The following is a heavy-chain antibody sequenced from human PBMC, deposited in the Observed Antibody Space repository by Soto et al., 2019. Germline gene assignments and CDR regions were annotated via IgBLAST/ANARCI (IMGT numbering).Heavy chain of an antibody. CDR3: ERDYYYHMDV. CDR1: GFAFNTYW. V-gene: IGHV3-74*01. Sequence: EVQLVESGGGLVQPGGSLRLSCTASGFAFNTYWMHWVRQVPGKGLEWVSLIKSDGSTTSYADSVKGRFTISRDNAKNTLYLKMNSRRAEERAVYYCERDYYYHMDVGGKGTPVIVPS. CDR2: IKSDGSTT. J-gene: IGHJ6*03.